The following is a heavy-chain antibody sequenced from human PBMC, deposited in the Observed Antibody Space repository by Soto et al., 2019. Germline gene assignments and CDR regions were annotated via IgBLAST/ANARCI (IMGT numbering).Heavy chain of an antibody. CDR3: AHLSYWYFDV. V-gene: IGHV2-5*02. J-gene: IGHJ2*01. Sequence: QITLKESGPPLVKPTQTLTLTCTFSGFSLSTRGVGVGWIRQPPGKALEWLALIYWDDDKRYSPSLKSRLTITNDTAKSHVVHTMTTVDPVETAIYYGAHLSYWYFDVWGRGTLLTVSS. CDR1: GFSLSTRGVG. CDR2: IYWDDDK. D-gene: IGHD3-10*01.